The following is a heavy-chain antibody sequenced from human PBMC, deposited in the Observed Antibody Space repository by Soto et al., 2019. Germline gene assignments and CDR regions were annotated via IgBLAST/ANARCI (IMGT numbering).Heavy chain of an antibody. V-gene: IGHV4-39*01. CDR3: ARRAKYYFDY. CDR2: IYYSGST. CDR1: GGSISSSSYY. Sequence: SETLSLTCTVSGGSISSSSYYWGWIRQPPGKGLEWIGSIYYSGSTYYNPSLKSRVTISVDTSKNQFSLKLSSVTAADTAVYYCARRAKYYFDYWGQGTLVTVSS. J-gene: IGHJ4*02.